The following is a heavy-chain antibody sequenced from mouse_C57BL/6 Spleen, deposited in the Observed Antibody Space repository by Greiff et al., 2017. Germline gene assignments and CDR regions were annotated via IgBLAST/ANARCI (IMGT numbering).Heavy chain of an antibody. V-gene: IGHV1-20*01. CDR1: GYSFTGYF. J-gene: IGHJ1*03. D-gene: IGHD2-5*01. CDR2: ITPYNGDT. Sequence: VQLQQSGPELVKPGDSVKISCKASGYSFTGYFMNWVMQSHGKSLEWIGRITPYNGDTFYNQKFKGKATLTVDKSSSTAHMELRSLTSEDSAVYYCARRGSDYSNYYWYFDVWGTGTTVTVSS. CDR3: ARRGSDYSNYYWYFDV.